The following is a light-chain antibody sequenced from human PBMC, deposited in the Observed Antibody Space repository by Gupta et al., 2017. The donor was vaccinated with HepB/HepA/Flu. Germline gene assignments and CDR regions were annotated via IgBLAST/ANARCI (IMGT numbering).Light chain of an antibody. J-gene: IGLJ3*02. CDR1: NSDVGSYNF. CDR2: EVN. V-gene: IGLV2-23*02. CDR3: CSYAGSSTLV. Sequence: SALPLPASLSASPAQSITISCTGTNSDVGSYNFVSWYQQHPGKAPKFMIYEVNKRPSGVSIRFSGSKSGNTASLTISGLQAEDEADYYCCSYAGSSTLVFGGGTKVTVL.